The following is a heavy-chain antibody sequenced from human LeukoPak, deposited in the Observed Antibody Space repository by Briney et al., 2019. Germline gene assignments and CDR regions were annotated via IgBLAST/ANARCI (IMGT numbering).Heavy chain of an antibody. D-gene: IGHD6-13*01. CDR1: GGSFSGYY. V-gene: IGHV4-34*01. CDR2: INHSGST. J-gene: IGHJ5*02. Sequence: PSETLSLTCAVYGGSFSGYYWSWIRQPPGKGLEWIGEINHSGSTHYNPSLKSRVTISVDTSKNQFSLKLNSVTAADTAVYYCARRPYSSSWYSIDPWGQGTLVTASS. CDR3: ARRPYSSSWYSIDP.